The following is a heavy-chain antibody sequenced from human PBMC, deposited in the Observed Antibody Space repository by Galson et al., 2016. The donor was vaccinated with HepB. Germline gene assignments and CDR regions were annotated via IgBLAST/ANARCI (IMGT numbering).Heavy chain of an antibody. Sequence: SVKVSCKASGYTFTSYGISWVRQVPGQGLEWMGWINAYNVNTNYAQKLQGRVTMTTDTSTSTAYMELRSLTSDDTAVYYCARRAVAGTESWFDPWDQGTLVTVSS. J-gene: IGHJ5*02. CDR1: GYTFTSYG. V-gene: IGHV1-18*04. D-gene: IGHD6-19*01. CDR2: INAYNVNT. CDR3: ARRAVAGTESWFDP.